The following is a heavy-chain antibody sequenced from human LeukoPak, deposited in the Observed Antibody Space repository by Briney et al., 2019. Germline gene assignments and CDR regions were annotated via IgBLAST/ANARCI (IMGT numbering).Heavy chain of an antibody. Sequence: GESLRLSCAASGFTFSSYAMSWVRQAPGEGLEWVSAISGSGGSTYYADSVKGRFTISRDNSKNTLYLQMNSLRAEDTAVYYCAKARYCSGGSCYKKKYYFDYWGQGTLVTVSS. V-gene: IGHV3-23*01. D-gene: IGHD2-15*01. CDR1: GFTFSSYA. CDR2: ISGSGGST. CDR3: AKARYCSGGSCYKKKYYFDY. J-gene: IGHJ4*02.